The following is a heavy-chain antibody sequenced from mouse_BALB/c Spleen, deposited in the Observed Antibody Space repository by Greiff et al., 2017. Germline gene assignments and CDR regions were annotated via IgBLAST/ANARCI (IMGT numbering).Heavy chain of an antibody. CDR1: GYTFTSYW. CDR3: TRRDYDGFYAMDY. Sequence: QVQLQQPGAELVKPGASVKMSCKASGYTFTSYWMHWVKQRPGQGLEWIGTIDPSDSYTSYNQKFKGKATLTVDTSSSTAYMQLSSLTSEDSAVYYCTRRDYDGFYAMDYWGQGTSVTVSA. D-gene: IGHD1-2*01. V-gene: IGHV1S127*01. CDR2: IDPSDSYT. J-gene: IGHJ4*01.